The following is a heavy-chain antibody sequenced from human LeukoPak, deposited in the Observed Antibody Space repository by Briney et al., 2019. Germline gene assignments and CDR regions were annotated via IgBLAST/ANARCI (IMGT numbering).Heavy chain of an antibody. CDR2: INHSGST. CDR1: GGSFSGYY. J-gene: IGHJ4*02. CDR3: ARGIRITMIVVVITTGLYYFDY. Sequence: PSETLSLTCAVYGGSFSGYYWSWIRQPPGKGLEWIGEINHSGSTNYNPSLKSRVTISVDTSKNQFSLKLSSVTAADTAVYYCARGIRITMIVVVITTGLYYFDYWGQGTLVTVSS. V-gene: IGHV4-34*01. D-gene: IGHD3-22*01.